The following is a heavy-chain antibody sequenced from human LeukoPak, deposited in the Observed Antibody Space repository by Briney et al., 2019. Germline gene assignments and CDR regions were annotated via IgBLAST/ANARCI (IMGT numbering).Heavy chain of an antibody. CDR3: ARAPLTTATSDYFDL. V-gene: IGHV4-30-4*01. D-gene: IGHD4-17*01. Sequence: SQTLSLTCTVSGGSISTNDYFWSWIRQSPEKGLEWIGYIHYSGITKSNPSLESRLTLSVDTSKNHLSLRLTSVTAADTAVYYCARAPLTTATSDYFDLWGLGTLVTVSS. J-gene: IGHJ4*02. CDR1: GGSISTNDYF. CDR2: IHYSGIT.